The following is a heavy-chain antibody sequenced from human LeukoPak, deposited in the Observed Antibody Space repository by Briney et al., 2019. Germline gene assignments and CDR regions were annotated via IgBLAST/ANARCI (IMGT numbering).Heavy chain of an antibody. V-gene: IGHV4-31*03. Sequence: SQTLSLTCTVSGGSISSGGYYWSWIRQHPGKGLEWIGCIYYSGSTYYNPSLKSRVTISVDTSKNQFSLKLSSVTAADTAVYYCARENYGYFDYWGQGTLVTVSS. CDR2: IYYSGST. D-gene: IGHD3-10*01. J-gene: IGHJ4*02. CDR3: ARENYGYFDY. CDR1: GGSISSGGYY.